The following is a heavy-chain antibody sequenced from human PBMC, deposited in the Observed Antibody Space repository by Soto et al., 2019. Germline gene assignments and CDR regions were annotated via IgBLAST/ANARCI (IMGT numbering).Heavy chain of an antibody. CDR1: GGTFSSYA. V-gene: IGHV1-69*13. J-gene: IGHJ5*02. CDR3: ARVLGYCSRTSCYAEPWFDP. D-gene: IGHD2-2*01. Sequence: SVKVSCTDSGGTFSSYAISWVRQAPGQGLEWMGGIIPIFGTANYAQKFQGRVTITADESTSTAYMELSSLRSEDTAVYYCARVLGYCSRTSCYAEPWFDPWGQGTLVTVSS. CDR2: IIPIFGTA.